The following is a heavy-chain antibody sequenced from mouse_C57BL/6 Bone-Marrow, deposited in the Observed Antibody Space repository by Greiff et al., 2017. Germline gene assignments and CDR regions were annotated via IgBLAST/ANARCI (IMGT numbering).Heavy chain of an antibody. CDR1: GYNIKDYY. Sequence: VTLKESGAELVKPGASVKLSCTASGYNIKDYYIHWVKQRTEQGLEWIGRIDPEDGETKYAPKFQDKATLTADTSSNTAYLQLSSLTSEDTAVYYCTRSLFYYGTNYWGQGTTLTVSS. CDR3: TRSLFYYGTNY. V-gene: IGHV14-2*01. CDR2: IDPEDGET. D-gene: IGHD1-1*01. J-gene: IGHJ2*01.